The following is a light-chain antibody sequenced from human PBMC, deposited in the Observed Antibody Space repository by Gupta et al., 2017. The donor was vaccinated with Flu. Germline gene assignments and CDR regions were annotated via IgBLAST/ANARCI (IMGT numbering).Light chain of an antibody. Sequence: QSVLTQPPSASGTPGQRVTITCSGSSSNIGSNYVYWYQQLPGTAPKLLIYRNNQRPSGVPDRFSGSKSGNSASLAISGLRSEDEADDYCAAWDDSLSGHWVFGGGTKLTVL. CDR1: SSNIGSNY. J-gene: IGLJ3*02. CDR2: RNN. CDR3: AAWDDSLSGHWV. V-gene: IGLV1-47*01.